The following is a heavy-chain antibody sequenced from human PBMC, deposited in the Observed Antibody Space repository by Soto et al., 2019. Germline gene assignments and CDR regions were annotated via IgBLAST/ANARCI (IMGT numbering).Heavy chain of an antibody. D-gene: IGHD1-1*01. V-gene: IGHV4-30-4*01. CDR2: VYYSGRT. J-gene: IGHJ4*02. CDR1: GGSFRSDAYY. CDR3: ARDRANSPDYFDY. Sequence: SETLSLTCTVSGGSFRSDAYYWSWIRQPPGKGLEWIGCVYYSGRTYYNPSLESRIIISMDTFKDQFSLKLSSVNAADTAVYYCARDRANSPDYFDYWGQGALVTVSS.